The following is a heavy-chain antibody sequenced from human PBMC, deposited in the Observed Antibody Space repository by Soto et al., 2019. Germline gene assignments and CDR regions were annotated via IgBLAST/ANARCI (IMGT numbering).Heavy chain of an antibody. CDR1: GFSVSDNY. Sequence: EVRLVETGGGLIQPGGSLRLSCAVSGFSVSDNYVYWVRQAPGKGLEWVSLIYSVGTARYADSVRGRFTISRDKSKNTLYLQMNSLREEDTAVYHCARKTDSGGDGGFWGQGTLVTVSS. D-gene: IGHD2-21*01. V-gene: IGHV3-53*02. CDR2: IYSVGTA. J-gene: IGHJ4*02. CDR3: ARKTDSGGDGGF.